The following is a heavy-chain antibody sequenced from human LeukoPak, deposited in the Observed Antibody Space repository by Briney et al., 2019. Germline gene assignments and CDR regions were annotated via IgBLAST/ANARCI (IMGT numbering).Heavy chain of an antibody. J-gene: IGHJ6*02. Sequence: GGSLRLSCAASGLTVSSNYMSWVRQAPGKGLEWVSVIYSGGSTYYADSVKGRFTISRDNSKNTLYLQMNSLRAEDTAVYCCARDRYYDSRMDVWGQGTTVTVSS. CDR3: ARDRYYDSRMDV. CDR1: GLTVSSNY. CDR2: IYSGGST. V-gene: IGHV3-53*01. D-gene: IGHD3-22*01.